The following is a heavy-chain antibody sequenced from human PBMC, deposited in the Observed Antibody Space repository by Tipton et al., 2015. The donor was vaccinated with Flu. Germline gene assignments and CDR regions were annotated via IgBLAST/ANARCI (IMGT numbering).Heavy chain of an antibody. J-gene: IGHJ4*02. CDR3: ARDGGRGYDSIDS. CDR1: GYSIRSAYY. CDR2: IYHSGTT. D-gene: IGHD5-12*01. Sequence: TLSLTCSVSGYSIRSAYYWGWVRRPPGKGLEWIGTIYHSGTTYYNPSLKSRLTISVDTSKNQFSLRLSSVTAADTAVYYCARDGGRGYDSIDSWGQGTLVTVSS. V-gene: IGHV4-38-2*02.